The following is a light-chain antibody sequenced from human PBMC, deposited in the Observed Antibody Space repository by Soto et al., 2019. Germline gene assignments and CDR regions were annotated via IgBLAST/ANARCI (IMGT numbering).Light chain of an antibody. CDR2: AAS. CDR1: QSISNY. Sequence: DIQMTQSPSSLSASVGDRVTITCRASQSISNYLNWYQQKPGKAPKLLIYAASSLQSGVPSRFSDSGSGTDFTLTISSLQPEDFATYYCQQSYSTPTFGQGTKLEIK. CDR3: QQSYSTPT. J-gene: IGKJ2*01. V-gene: IGKV1-39*01.